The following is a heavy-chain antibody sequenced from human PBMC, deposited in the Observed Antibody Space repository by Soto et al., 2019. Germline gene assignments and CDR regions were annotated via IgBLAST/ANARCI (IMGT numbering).Heavy chain of an antibody. V-gene: IGHV1-45*02. CDR3: ASGGAGSGPFTWELPDH. D-gene: IGHD1-26*01. CDR1: GNTFTYRY. CDR2: ITPFSGDV. J-gene: IGHJ4*02. Sequence: SVKVSCKALGNTFTYRYLHWVRRAPGQALEWMGWITPFSGDVHYAQKFQERVTITRDRSINTAYMRMSSLRSEDTAMYFCASGGAGSGPFTWELPDHWGQGTLVTVSS.